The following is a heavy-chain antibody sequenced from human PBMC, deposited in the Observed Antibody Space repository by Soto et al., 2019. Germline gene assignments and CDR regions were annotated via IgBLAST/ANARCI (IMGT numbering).Heavy chain of an antibody. V-gene: IGHV4-59*01. CDR3: ARGDPLLWFGEKVYYGMDV. D-gene: IGHD3-10*01. Sequence: SETLSLICTVSGLSIRRYKWSWIRQPTGKGLEWIGYIYYSGSTNYNPSPKSRVTISVDTSKNQFSLKLSSVTAADTAVYYCARGDPLLWFGEKVYYGMDVWGQGTTVT. CDR1: GLSIRRYK. J-gene: IGHJ6*02. CDR2: IYYSGST.